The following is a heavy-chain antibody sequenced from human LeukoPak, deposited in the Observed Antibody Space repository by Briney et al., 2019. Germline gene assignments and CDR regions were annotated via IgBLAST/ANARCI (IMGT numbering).Heavy chain of an antibody. J-gene: IGHJ5*02. CDR1: GFTVSSNY. Sequence: GGSLRLSCAASGFTVSSNYMTWVRQAPGKGLEWVSVISGGGITNYADSVKGRFTFSRDNSKNTLYLQMNGLRAEDTAVYYCARSWGFGELYLWGEGTLVTVSS. V-gene: IGHV3-53*01. CDR3: ARSWGFGELYL. D-gene: IGHD3-10*01. CDR2: ISGGGIT.